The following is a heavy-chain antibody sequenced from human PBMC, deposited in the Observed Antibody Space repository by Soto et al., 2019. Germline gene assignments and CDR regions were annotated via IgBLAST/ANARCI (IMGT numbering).Heavy chain of an antibody. V-gene: IGHV3-30*18. Sequence: EQLAESGGGVVQSGRSLRLSCEASGFTFSSFGMHWVRQAPGKGLEWVAVISYDGSDTYFADSVKGRFTISRDNSKKNVYLQMNSLRVEDTAVYYCVKDIHFLGIWYFDLWGRGSLVSVSS. D-gene: IGHD3-16*01. CDR3: VKDIHFLGIWYFDL. CDR2: ISYDGSDT. J-gene: IGHJ2*01. CDR1: GFTFSSFG.